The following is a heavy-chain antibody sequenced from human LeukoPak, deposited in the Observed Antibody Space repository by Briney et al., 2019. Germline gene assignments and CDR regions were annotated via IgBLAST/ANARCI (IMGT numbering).Heavy chain of an antibody. CDR3: ARGEAVWSGIYYYMDV. CDR1: GYTFTSYD. J-gene: IGHJ6*03. Sequence: ASVKVSCKASGYTFTSYDINWVRQATGQGLEWMGWMNPNSGNTGYAQKFQGRVTMTRNTSISTAYMELSSLRSEDTAVYYCARGEAVWSGIYYYMDVWGQGTLVTVSS. V-gene: IGHV1-8*01. CDR2: MNPNSGNT. D-gene: IGHD3-3*01.